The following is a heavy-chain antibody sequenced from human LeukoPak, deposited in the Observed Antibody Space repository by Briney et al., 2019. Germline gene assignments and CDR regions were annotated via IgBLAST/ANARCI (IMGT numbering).Heavy chain of an antibody. J-gene: IGHJ4*02. CDR2: TYYSGST. V-gene: IGHV4-59*08. CDR3: AGGRDSSGGEYYFDY. Sequence: SETLSLTCTVSGGSISSYYWSWIRQPPGKGLEWIGYTYYSGSTNYNPSLKSRVTISVDTSKNQFSLKLSSVTAADTAVYYCAGGRDSSGGEYYFDYWGQGTLVTVSS. D-gene: IGHD6-19*01. CDR1: GGSISSYY.